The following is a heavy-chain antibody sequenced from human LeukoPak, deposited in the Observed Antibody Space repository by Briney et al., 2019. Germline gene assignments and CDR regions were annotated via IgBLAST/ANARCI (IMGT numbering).Heavy chain of an antibody. CDR3: VRPDRIFGVPAAFDA. J-gene: IGHJ3*01. D-gene: IGHD3-3*02. CDR1: GGSFSDYP. Sequence: SVKVSCKASGGSFSDYPINWVRQAPGQGLEWLGGIIPKYSASNYAQAFQGRVTITADESTNTVYMEMSGLRPDDTAVYYCVRPDRIFGVPAAFDAWGQGTLVTVSS. CDR2: IIPKYSAS. V-gene: IGHV1-69*01.